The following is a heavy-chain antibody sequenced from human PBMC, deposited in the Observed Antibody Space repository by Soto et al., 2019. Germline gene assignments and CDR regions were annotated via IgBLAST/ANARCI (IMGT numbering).Heavy chain of an antibody. CDR2: ISYDGSNK. D-gene: IGHD3-16*01. J-gene: IGHJ4*03. Sequence: QVQLVESGGGVVQPGRSLRLSCAASGFTFSSYGMHRVRQAPGKGLEWVAVISYDGSNKYYADSVKGRFTISRDNSKDTRYPQMDRLGGEGQGWYLFSKDGVKEGEVLWGGGGGYGYFDYWGQGTL. V-gene: IGHV3-30*18. CDR3: SKDGVKEGEVLWGGGGGYGYFDY. CDR1: GFTFSSYG.